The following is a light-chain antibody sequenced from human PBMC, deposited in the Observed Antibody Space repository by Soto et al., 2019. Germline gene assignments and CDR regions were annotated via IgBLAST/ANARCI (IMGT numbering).Light chain of an antibody. CDR1: QSIGTW. CDR2: DAS. Sequence: DIQVTQSPSTLSASVGARVTITFGAGQSIGTWLAWYQQKPGKAPKLLIFDASTLESGVPSRFSGSGSGTDFTLTISSLQPDDFATYYCQQYSDSSGAFGQGTKVDIK. J-gene: IGKJ1*01. CDR3: QQYSDSSGA. V-gene: IGKV1-5*01.